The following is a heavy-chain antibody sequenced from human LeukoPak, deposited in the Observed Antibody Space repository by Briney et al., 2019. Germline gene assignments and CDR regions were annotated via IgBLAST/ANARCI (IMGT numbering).Heavy chain of an antibody. CDR2: IHYSGST. V-gene: IGHV4-59*01. J-gene: IGHJ4*02. Sequence: SETLSLTCTVSGASISGYYWSWIRQPPGKRLECIGYIHYSGSTNYNPSLNSRVTISVDTSKNQFSLKLSSVTAADTAVYYCARDSSGWYYFDYWGQGTLVTVSS. CDR3: ARDSSGWYYFDY. CDR1: GASISGYY. D-gene: IGHD6-19*01.